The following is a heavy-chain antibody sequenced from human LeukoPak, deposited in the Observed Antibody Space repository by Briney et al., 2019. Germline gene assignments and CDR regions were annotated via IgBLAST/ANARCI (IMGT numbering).Heavy chain of an antibody. D-gene: IGHD3-16*01. CDR1: GGSISSYY. V-gene: IGHV4-59*01. Sequence: SETLSLTCTVSGGSISSYYWSWIRQPPGKGLEWMGYIHYTGSTIYNPSLRGRLTLSVDTSNNQFSLKLNSVTAADTAVYYCARDRLGNTVDYWGQGALVTVSS. J-gene: IGHJ4*02. CDR3: ARDRLGNTVDY. CDR2: IHYTGST.